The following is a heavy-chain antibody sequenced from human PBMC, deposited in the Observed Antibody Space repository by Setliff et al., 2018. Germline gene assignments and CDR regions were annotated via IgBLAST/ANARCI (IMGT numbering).Heavy chain of an antibody. CDR1: GGSFSGYY. CDR2: INHSGST. CDR3: AIPGYGDYFGYFRN. Sequence: SETLSLTCAVYGGSFSGYYWSWIRQPPGKGLEWIGEINHSGSTNYNPSLKSRVTISVDTSKNQFSLKLSSVTAADTAVYYCAIPGYGDYFGYFRNWSQGTLVTVSS. V-gene: IGHV4-34*01. J-gene: IGHJ1*01. D-gene: IGHD4-17*01.